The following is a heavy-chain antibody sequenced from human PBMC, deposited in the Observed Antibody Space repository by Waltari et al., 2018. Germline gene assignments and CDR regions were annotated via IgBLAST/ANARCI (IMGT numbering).Heavy chain of an antibody. CDR1: GFTFSGYG. CDR2: IKTDGTYT. V-gene: IGHV3-74*01. J-gene: IGHJ3*02. D-gene: IGHD1-26*01. CDR3: ARDLGMWGLDGSDI. Sequence: EVQLVESGGGLVQPGGSLRLSCAASGFTFSGYGMHWVRQAPGKGLEWVSHIKTDGTYTSYADSVKGRFTISRDTDKSTLYLQMNNLRVEDTAMYYCARDLGMWGLDGSDIWGQGTMVTVSS.